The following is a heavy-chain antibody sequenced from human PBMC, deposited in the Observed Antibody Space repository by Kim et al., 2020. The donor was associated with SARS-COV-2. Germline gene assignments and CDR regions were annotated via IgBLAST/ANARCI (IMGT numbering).Heavy chain of an antibody. J-gene: IGHJ5*02. V-gene: IGHV5-10-1*01. CDR3: ARHTPQLVQDWFDP. D-gene: IGHD6-13*01. Sequence: SPSFQGHVTISADKSISTAYLQWSSLKASDTAMYYCARHTPQLVQDWFDPWGQGTLVTVSS.